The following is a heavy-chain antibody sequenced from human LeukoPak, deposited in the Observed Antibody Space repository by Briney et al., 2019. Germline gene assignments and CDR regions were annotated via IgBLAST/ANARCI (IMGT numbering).Heavy chain of an antibody. CDR1: GITLSNYC. CDR2: ISNTGSSK. CDR3: ARRGVVIRVILVGFHKEAFYFDS. J-gene: IGHJ4*02. Sequence: PAGSLRLSCSVSGITLSNYCMSWVRQAPGKGLEWFACISNTGSSKNYAASVKGRFTISRDNPKITLYLQMSSVRAEDTTVYFCARRGVVIRVILVGFHKEAFYFDSWGQGALVTVSS. V-gene: IGHV3-23*01. D-gene: IGHD3-22*01.